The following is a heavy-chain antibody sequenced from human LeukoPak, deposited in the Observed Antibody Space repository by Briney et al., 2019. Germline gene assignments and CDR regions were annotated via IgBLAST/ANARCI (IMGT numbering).Heavy chain of an antibody. V-gene: IGHV4-59*01. CDR1: GGSISSYY. D-gene: IGHD6-13*01. CDR2: IYYSGST. Sequence: SETLSLTCTVSGGSISSYYWSWIRQPPGKGLEWIGYIYYSGSTNYNPSLKSRVTISVDTSKNQFSLKLSSVTAADTAVYYCARAPYSSSWYQIGHWFDPWGQGTLVTVSS. J-gene: IGHJ5*02. CDR3: ARAPYSSSWYQIGHWFDP.